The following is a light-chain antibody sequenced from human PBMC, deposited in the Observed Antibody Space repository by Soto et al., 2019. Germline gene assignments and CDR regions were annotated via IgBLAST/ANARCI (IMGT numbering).Light chain of an antibody. CDR2: GAS. V-gene: IGKV1-5*03. Sequence: DIQMTQSPSTLSASVGDRVIITRRASQSISSWLAWYQQKPGKAPKLLIYGASSLDSGVPSRFSGSGSGPEFTLTISSLQPDDFATYYCQHYDGYSALTFGGGTKVEIK. J-gene: IGKJ4*01. CDR3: QHYDGYSALT. CDR1: QSISSW.